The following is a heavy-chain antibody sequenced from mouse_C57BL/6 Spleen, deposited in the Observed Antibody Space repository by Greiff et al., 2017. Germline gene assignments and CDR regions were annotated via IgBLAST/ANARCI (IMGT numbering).Heavy chain of an antibody. J-gene: IGHJ1*03. CDR1: GYTFTSYW. CDR2: IDPSDSYT. D-gene: IGHD1-1*01. V-gene: IGHV1-69*01. CDR3: ARRDYYGSNWYFDV. Sequence: VQLQQPGAELVMPGASVKLSCKASGYTFTSYWMHWVKQRPGQGLEWIGEIDPSDSYTNYNQKFKGKSTLTVDKSSSTAYMQLSSLTSEDSAVYYGARRDYYGSNWYFDVWGTGTTVTVSS.